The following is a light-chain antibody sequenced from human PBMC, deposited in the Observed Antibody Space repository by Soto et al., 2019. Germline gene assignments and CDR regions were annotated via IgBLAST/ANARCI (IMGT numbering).Light chain of an antibody. CDR2: DVS. J-gene: IGLJ1*01. CDR1: STDVGRYNY. Sequence: QSALTQPAAVSGSPGQSITISCTGTSTDVGRYNYVSWYQQHPGKAPKLMVYDVSNRPSSVSTRFSGSKSGITASLTISGLQAEDEADYYCTSYTSDSTYVFGTGTKVPVL. V-gene: IGLV2-14*01. CDR3: TSYTSDSTYV.